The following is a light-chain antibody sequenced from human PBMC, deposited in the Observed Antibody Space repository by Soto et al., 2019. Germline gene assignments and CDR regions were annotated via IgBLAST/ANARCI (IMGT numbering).Light chain of an antibody. J-gene: IGKJ3*01. CDR3: QQSYSTSRT. CDR1: QSISSY. Sequence: DLQMTQSPSSLSASVGDRVTITCRASQSISSYLNWYQQKPGKAPKLLIYAASSLQSGVPSRFSGRGSGTDFTLTISSLQPEDFATYYCQQSYSTSRTFGPGTKVDIK. CDR2: AAS. V-gene: IGKV1-39*01.